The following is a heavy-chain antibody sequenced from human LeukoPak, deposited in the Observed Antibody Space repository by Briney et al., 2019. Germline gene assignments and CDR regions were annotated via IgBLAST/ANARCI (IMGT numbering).Heavy chain of an antibody. J-gene: IGHJ4*02. CDR2: IYPGDSDT. Sequence: GESLKISCKGSGYSLTSHWIGWVRQMPGKGLEWMGTIYPGDSDTRYSPSFRGQVTISVDKSISTAYLQWSSLKASDTAMYYCAKRHSGYDFFDYWGQGTLVTVSS. CDR1: GYSLTSHW. CDR3: AKRHSGYDFFDY. V-gene: IGHV5-51*01. D-gene: IGHD5-12*01.